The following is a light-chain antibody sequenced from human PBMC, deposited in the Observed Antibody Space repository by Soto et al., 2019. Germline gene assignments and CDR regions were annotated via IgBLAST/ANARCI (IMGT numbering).Light chain of an antibody. J-gene: IGLJ1*01. CDR3: CSYAGEYKYV. V-gene: IGLV2-11*01. CDR1: SSDVGRYNY. Sequence: QSVLTQPRSVSGSPGQSVTISCTGTSSDVGRYNYVSWYQQHPGAAPKILIHDVNKRPPGVPDRFSASKSGNTASLTISGLQAEDEADYYCCSYAGEYKYVFGSGTKVTVL. CDR2: DVN.